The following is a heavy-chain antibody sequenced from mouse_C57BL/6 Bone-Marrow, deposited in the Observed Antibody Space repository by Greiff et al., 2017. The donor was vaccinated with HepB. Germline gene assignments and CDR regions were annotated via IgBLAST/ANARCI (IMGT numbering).Heavy chain of an antibody. Sequence: VKLMESGPGLVQPSQSLSITCTVSGFSLTSYGVHWVRQSPGKGLEWLGVIWRGGSTDYNAAFLSRLSITKDNSKSQVFFKMNSLQADDTAIYYCAKAVATGAMDYWGQGTSVTVSS. J-gene: IGHJ4*01. CDR2: IWRGGST. CDR1: GFSLTSYG. D-gene: IGHD1-1*02. CDR3: AKAVATGAMDY. V-gene: IGHV2-5*01.